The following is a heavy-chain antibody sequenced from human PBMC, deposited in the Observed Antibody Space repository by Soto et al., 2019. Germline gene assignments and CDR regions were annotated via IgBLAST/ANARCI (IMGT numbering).Heavy chain of an antibody. J-gene: IGHJ4*02. CDR2: LYYSGIV. Sequence: PSETLSLTCTVSGDSVNSRNCYWSWIRLPPGKGLEWIGYLYYSGIVNYNPSLKSRVTISSDTSKNQVSLKLNSVTAADTAVYYCARLGLTYYLDYWGQGTLLTVSS. D-gene: IGHD3-16*01. CDR3: ARLGLTYYLDY. CDR1: GDSVNSRNCY. V-gene: IGHV4-61*01.